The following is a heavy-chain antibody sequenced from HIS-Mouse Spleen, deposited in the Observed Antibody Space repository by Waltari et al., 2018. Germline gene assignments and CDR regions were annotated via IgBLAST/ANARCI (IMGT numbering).Heavy chain of an antibody. CDR2: IYYIGST. CDR3: ARSPYYDFWSGYSDNWFDP. V-gene: IGHV4-31*02. D-gene: IGHD3-3*01. Sequence: YIYYIGSTYYNPSLKSRVTISVDTSKNQFSLKLSSVTAADTAVYYCARSPYYDFWSGYSDNWFDPWGQGTLVTVSS. J-gene: IGHJ5*02.